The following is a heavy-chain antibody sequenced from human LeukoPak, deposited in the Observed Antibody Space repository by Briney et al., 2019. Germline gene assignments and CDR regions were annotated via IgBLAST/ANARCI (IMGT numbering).Heavy chain of an antibody. D-gene: IGHD3-10*01. CDR3: ARGGPLWFGESQYFQH. CDR1: GYTFTGYY. V-gene: IGHV1-2*04. Sequence: ASVKVSCKASGYTFTGYYMHWVRQAPGQGLEWMGWINPNSGGTNYAQKFQGWVTMTRDTSISTAYMELSRLRSDDTAAYYCARGGPLWFGESQYFQHWGQGTLVTVSS. CDR2: INPNSGGT. J-gene: IGHJ1*01.